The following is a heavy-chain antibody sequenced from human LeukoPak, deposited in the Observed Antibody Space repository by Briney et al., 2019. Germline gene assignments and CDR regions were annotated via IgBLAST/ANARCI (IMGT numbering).Heavy chain of an antibody. CDR1: GFTFDDYT. D-gene: IGHD2-15*01. CDR3: AKNADRGAYCRGGSCYPYYYYYMDV. V-gene: IGHV3-43*01. Sequence: PGGSLRLSCAASGFTFDDYTMHWVRQAPGKGLEWVSLISWDGGSTYYADSVKGRFTVSRDNSKNTLYLQMNSLTVEDTAIYYCAKNADRGAYCRGGSCYPYYYYYMDVWGTGTTVNISS. CDR2: ISWDGGST. J-gene: IGHJ6*03.